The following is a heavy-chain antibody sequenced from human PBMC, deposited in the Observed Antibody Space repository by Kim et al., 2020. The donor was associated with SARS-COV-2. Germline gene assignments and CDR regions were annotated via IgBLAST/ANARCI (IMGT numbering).Heavy chain of an antibody. D-gene: IGHD3-16*01. CDR2: IWYDGSNK. CDR3: AREGIWLPQGDYFDY. J-gene: IGHJ4*02. V-gene: IGHV3-33*01. Sequence: GGSLRLSCAASGFTFSSYGMHWVRQAPGKGLEWVAVIWYDGSNKYYADSVKGRFTISRDNSKNTLYLQMNSLRAEDTAGYYCAREGIWLPQGDYFDYWGQGTLVTVSS. CDR1: GFTFSSYG.